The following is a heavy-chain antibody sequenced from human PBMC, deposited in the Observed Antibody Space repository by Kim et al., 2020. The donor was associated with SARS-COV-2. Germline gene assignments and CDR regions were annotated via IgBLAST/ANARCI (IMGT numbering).Heavy chain of an antibody. CDR2: ISGSGGST. D-gene: IGHD3-10*01. CDR1: GFTFSSYA. CDR3: AKEKRSYYGSGSYYYDY. V-gene: IGHV3-23*01. Sequence: GGSLRLSCAASGFTFSSYAMSWVRQAPGKGLEWVSAISGSGGSTYYADSVKGRFTISRDNSKNTLYLQMNSLRAEDTAVYYCAKEKRSYYGSGSYYYDYWGQGTLVTVSS. J-gene: IGHJ4*02.